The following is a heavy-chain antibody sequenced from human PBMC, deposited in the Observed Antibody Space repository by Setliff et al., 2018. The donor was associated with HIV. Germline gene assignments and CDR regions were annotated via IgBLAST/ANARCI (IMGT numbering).Heavy chain of an antibody. Sequence: PSETLSLTCIVSGGSISSGSYYWSWIRQPAGKGLEWIGSIYHSGSTYNNPSLKSRVTISVDTSKNQFSLKLTSVTAADTAVYYCARTLRAAAMGYFDYWGQGTLVTVS. D-gene: IGHD5-18*01. CDR2: IYHSGST. CDR1: GGSISSGSYY. CDR3: ARTLRAAAMGYFDY. J-gene: IGHJ4*02. V-gene: IGHV4-39*07.